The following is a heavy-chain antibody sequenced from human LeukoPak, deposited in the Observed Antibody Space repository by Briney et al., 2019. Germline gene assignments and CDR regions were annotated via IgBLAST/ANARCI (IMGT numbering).Heavy chain of an antibody. J-gene: IGHJ4*02. D-gene: IGHD3-22*01. CDR2: ISGSGGST. Sequence: GGSLRLSCAASGFTFSSYGMHWVRQAPGKGLEWVSAISGSGGSTYYADSVKGRFTISRDNSKNTLYLQMNRLRAEDTAVYYCAKGADYYDSSGYPEDFDYWGQGTLVTVSS. CDR3: AKGADYYDSSGYPEDFDY. CDR1: GFTFSSYG. V-gene: IGHV3-23*01.